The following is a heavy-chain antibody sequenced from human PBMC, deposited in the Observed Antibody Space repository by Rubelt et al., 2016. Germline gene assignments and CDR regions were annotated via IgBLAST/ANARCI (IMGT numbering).Heavy chain of an antibody. Sequence: EVQLVESGGDLVQPGGSLRLSCEGSGFTFSSYSMDWVRQVPGKGLEWVSFISGDLHTIYYTDSVEGRFTISRDNAKNSLYLEMNNLRAEDTAFYYCARERRRGGLDPWGQGTLVIVSS. CDR1: GFTFSSYS. CDR3: ARERRRGGLDP. CDR2: ISGDLHTI. V-gene: IGHV3-48*04. D-gene: IGHD3-10*01. J-gene: IGHJ5*02.